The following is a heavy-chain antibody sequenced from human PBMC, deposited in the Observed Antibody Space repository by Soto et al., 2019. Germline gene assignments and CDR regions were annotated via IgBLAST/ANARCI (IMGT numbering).Heavy chain of an antibody. J-gene: IGHJ6*02. CDR2: INPSGDGT. CDR3: ARVALGYDYADV. D-gene: IGHD4-17*01. Sequence: ASVKVSCKAFGYTFNAFYMHWVRQAPGQGLEWMGVINPSGDGTSYAQKFQGRVTMTRDTSTSTVYMELSSLRSEDTAVYYCARVALGYDYADVWGQGTPVTVSS. CDR1: GYTFNAFY. V-gene: IGHV1-46*02.